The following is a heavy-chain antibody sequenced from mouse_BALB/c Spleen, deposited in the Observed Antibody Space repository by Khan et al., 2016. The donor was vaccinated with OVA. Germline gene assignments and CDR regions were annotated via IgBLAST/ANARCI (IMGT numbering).Heavy chain of an antibody. Sequence: QVQLKESGPGLVAPSQSLSITCTVSGFSLTSYGVSWVRQPPGKGLEWLGVIWGDGNTNYHSALISRLSISQDNSKSQVFLKLNSLQTDDTATYYCVKKGDYGYGNAWFAYWGQGTLVTVSA. CDR3: VKKGDYGYGNAWFAY. CDR1: GFSLTSYG. D-gene: IGHD1-2*01. J-gene: IGHJ3*01. V-gene: IGHV2-3*01. CDR2: IWGDGNT.